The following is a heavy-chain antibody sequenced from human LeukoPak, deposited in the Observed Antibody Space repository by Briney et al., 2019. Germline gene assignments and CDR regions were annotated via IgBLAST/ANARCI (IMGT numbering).Heavy chain of an antibody. CDR3: ARDWAGITIFGVVPLYYFDY. V-gene: IGHV1-18*01. J-gene: IGHJ4*02. Sequence: ASVKVSCKASGYTFTSYDISWVRPAPGQGLEGMGWISAYNGNTNYAQKLQGRVTMTTDTSTSTAYMELRSLRSDDTAVYYCARDWAGITIFGVVPLYYFDYWGQGTLVTVSS. D-gene: IGHD3-3*01. CDR2: ISAYNGNT. CDR1: GYTFTSYD.